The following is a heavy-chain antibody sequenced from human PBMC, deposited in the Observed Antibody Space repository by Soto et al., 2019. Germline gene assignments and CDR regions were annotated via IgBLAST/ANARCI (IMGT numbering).Heavy chain of an antibody. Sequence: QVQLQESGPGLVKPSGTLSLTCAVSGGSITSTNWWSWVRQPPGQGLEWVGEIYHTGGTNYNPSLKSRVTIALHKSTKQTSLKLISVTAADTAVYFCARADSLEAFDIWGRGTMVTVSS. CDR3: ARADSLEAFDI. CDR2: IYHTGGT. V-gene: IGHV4-4*02. J-gene: IGHJ3*02. CDR1: GGSITSTNW.